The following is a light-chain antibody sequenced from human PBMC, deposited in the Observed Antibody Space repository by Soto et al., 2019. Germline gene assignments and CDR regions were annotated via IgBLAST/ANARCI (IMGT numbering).Light chain of an antibody. Sequence: DIQMTQSPSSLSASVGDRVTITCRASQGIIDYLAWYQHKPGKAPNLLIYASCTLHSGVPSRFSGSGSGTDFTLTISNLQPEDVGTYYCQKYNTAPQTFGPGTKVEIK. V-gene: IGKV1-27*01. CDR1: QGIIDY. J-gene: IGKJ1*01. CDR2: ASC. CDR3: QKYNTAPQT.